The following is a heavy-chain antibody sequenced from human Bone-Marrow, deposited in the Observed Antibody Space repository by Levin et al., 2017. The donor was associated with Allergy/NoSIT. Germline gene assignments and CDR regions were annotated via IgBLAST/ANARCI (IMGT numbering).Heavy chain of an antibody. J-gene: IGHJ1*01. Sequence: GESLKISCAASGYTFVRTALHWVRQAPGKGLEWVAAVSHDGSTAYYADSVQGRFIISRDNSRNTVSLQMNSLRTDDTAVYFCARDRGITFGGPIAGAFDYWGQGTLVTVSS. D-gene: IGHD3-16*02. CDR1: GYTFVRTA. CDR2: VSHDGSTA. CDR3: ARDRGITFGGPIAGAFDY. V-gene: IGHV3-30*04.